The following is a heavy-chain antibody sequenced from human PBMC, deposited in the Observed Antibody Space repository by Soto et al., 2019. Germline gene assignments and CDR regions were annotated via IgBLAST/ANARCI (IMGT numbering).Heavy chain of an antibody. J-gene: IGHJ2*01. D-gene: IGHD1-1*01. Sequence: PWGSLRLSCAASGFAFVSYEINWFRHSPLKGLEWVSYISSSGSTIYYADSVKGRFTISRDNAKNSLYLQMNSLRAEDTAVYYCARVAIRLRETTWYFDLWGRGTLVTVSS. V-gene: IGHV3-48*03. CDR3: ARVAIRLRETTWYFDL. CDR2: ISSSGSTI. CDR1: GFAFVSYE.